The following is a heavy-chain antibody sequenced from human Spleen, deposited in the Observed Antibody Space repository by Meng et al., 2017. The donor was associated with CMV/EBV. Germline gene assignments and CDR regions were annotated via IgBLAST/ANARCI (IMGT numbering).Heavy chain of an antibody. CDR2: LIPIFGTP. D-gene: IGHD5-18*01. J-gene: IGHJ4*02. Sequence: CKASGATFNSYTINWVRQAPGQGLEWMGGLIPIFGTPNYAPEFQGRVTITTDESTSTAYMELSSLRLDDTAVYYCAKDRAYSYGPSGYWGQGTLVSLL. V-gene: IGHV1-69*05. CDR3: AKDRAYSYGPSGY. CDR1: GATFNSYT.